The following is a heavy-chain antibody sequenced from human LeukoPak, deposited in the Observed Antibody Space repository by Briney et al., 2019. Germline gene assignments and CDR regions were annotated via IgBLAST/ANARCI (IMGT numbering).Heavy chain of an antibody. CDR1: GGTFSSYA. CDR3: ARGDSGWYGGWFDP. J-gene: IGHJ5*02. D-gene: IGHD6-19*01. V-gene: IGHV1-69*04. Sequence: SVKVSCKPSGGTFSSYAISWVRQAPGQGLEWMGKIIPILGIANYAQKFQGRVTITSDKSTSTAYMELSSLRSEDTAVYYCARGDSGWYGGWFDPWGQGTLVTVSS. CDR2: IIPILGIA.